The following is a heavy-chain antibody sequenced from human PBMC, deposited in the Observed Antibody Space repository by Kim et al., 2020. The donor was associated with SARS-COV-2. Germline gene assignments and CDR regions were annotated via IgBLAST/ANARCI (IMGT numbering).Heavy chain of an antibody. D-gene: IGHD6-6*01. CDR3: ARGGRPGDY. CDR1: GFTFSYYW. V-gene: IGHV3-7*01. Sequence: GGSLRLSCVASGFTFSYYWMSWVRQAPGKGLEWLAQIKEDGSEKFYVDSVKGRFTISRDNAKNSLYLQMDSLRAADTAVYYCARGGRPGDYWGQGTGV. J-gene: IGHJ4*02. CDR2: IKEDGSEK.